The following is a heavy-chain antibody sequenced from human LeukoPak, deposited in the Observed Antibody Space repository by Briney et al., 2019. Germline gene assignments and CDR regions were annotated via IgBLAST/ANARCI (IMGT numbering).Heavy chain of an antibody. D-gene: IGHD3-22*01. CDR2: ISGSGGST. CDR3: AKSGYYDSSVDY. V-gene: IGHV3-23*01. Sequence: GGSLRLSCAASGFTFSSYAMSWVRQAPGKGLEWVSAISGSGGSTYYADSVKGRSTISRDNSKNTLYLQMNSLRAEDTAVYYCAKSGYYDSSVDYWGQGTLVTVSS. CDR1: GFTFSSYA. J-gene: IGHJ4*02.